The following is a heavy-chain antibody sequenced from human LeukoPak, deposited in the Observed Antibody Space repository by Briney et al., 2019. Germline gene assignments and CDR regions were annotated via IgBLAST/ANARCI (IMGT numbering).Heavy chain of an antibody. CDR2: IAPGGGSP. Sequence: GGSLRLSCAASGFSFSNYAMSWVRQAPGKGLEWVSTIAPGGGSPDYADSVRGRFTFSRDNSQNTLYLQMTSLTVDDTAVYYCAKSPIVPASWVRPGLDYWGQGTLVIVSS. V-gene: IGHV3-23*01. CDR1: GFSFSNYA. J-gene: IGHJ4*02. D-gene: IGHD2-2*01. CDR3: AKSPIVPASWVRPGLDY.